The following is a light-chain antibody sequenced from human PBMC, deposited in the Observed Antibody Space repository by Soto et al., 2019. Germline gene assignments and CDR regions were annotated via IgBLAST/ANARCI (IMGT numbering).Light chain of an antibody. Sequence: DIVMTQSPDSLAVSLGERATINCKSSQSVLHSSNNKNYLDWYQQKPGQPPKLLIYWASTRESWVPDRFSGSGSGTDFTLTISSLQAEDGAVYYCQQYCSNPRTFGQGTKVEI. CDR2: WAS. CDR3: QQYCSNPRT. J-gene: IGKJ1*01. V-gene: IGKV4-1*01. CDR1: QSVLHSSNNKNY.